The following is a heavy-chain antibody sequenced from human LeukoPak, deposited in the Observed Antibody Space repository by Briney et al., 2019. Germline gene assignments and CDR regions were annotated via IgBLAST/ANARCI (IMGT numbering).Heavy chain of an antibody. CDR1: GYTFIGYY. CDR2: INPNSGGT. CDR3: ARAHCSSTNCYQFDY. J-gene: IGHJ4*02. Sequence: ASVKVSCKASGYTFIGYYIHWVRQAPGQGLEWMGWINPNSGGTNYAQKFQGRVTMTRDTSISTAYKELSRLISDDTAVYHCARAHCSSTNCYQFDYWGQGTLVTVSS. V-gene: IGHV1-2*02. D-gene: IGHD2-2*01.